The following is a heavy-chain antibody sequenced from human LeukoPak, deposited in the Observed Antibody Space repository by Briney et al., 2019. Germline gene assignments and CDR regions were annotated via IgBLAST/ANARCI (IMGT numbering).Heavy chain of an antibody. CDR2: IKSKTDGGTT. CDR1: GFTFSNAW. Sequence: PGGSLRLSCAASGFTFSNAWMSWVRQAPGKGLEWVGRIKSKTDGGTTDYAAPVKGRFTISRDDSKNTLYLQMNSLRTEDTALYYCAKARGPLVAAMPFDYWGQGTLVTVSS. D-gene: IGHD2-15*01. J-gene: IGHJ4*02. V-gene: IGHV3-15*05. CDR3: AKARGPLVAAMPFDY.